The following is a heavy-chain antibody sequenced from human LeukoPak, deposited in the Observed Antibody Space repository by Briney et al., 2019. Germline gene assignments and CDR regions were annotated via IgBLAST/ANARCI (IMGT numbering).Heavy chain of an antibody. J-gene: IGHJ4*02. V-gene: IGHV1-18*01. CDR3: ARVGCTNGVCSPNDY. Sequence: ASVKVSCKASGYTFTSYGISWVRQAPGQGLEWMGWISAYNGNTNYAQKLQGRVTMTTDTSTSTAYMELRSLRSVDTAVYYCARVGCTNGVCSPNDYWGQGTLVTVSS. CDR2: ISAYNGNT. CDR1: GYTFTSYG. D-gene: IGHD2-8*01.